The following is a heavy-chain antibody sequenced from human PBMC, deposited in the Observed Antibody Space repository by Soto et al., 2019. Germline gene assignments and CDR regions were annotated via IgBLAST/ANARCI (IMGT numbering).Heavy chain of an antibody. J-gene: IGHJ6*02. V-gene: IGHV1-24*01. CDR2: FDPEDGET. Sequence: ASVKVSCKASGYTFTSYGISWVRQAPGKGLEWMGGFDPEDGETIYAQKFQGRVTMTEDTSTDTAYMELSSLRSEDTAVYYCATAVVPAATFYYYYGMDVWGQGTTVTVSS. D-gene: IGHD2-2*01. CDR1: GYTFTSYG. CDR3: ATAVVPAATFYYYYGMDV.